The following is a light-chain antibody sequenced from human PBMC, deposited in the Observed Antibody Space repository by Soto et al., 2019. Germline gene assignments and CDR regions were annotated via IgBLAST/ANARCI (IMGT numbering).Light chain of an antibody. CDR3: SSYTNINTSACV. V-gene: IGLV2-8*01. J-gene: IGLJ1*01. Sequence: QSVLTQPPSASGSPGQSVAISCTGTSSDVGGYNYVSWYQQHPGKAPKLMIYEVNKRPSGVPDRFSGSKSGNTASLTVSGLQAEDEAEYYCSSYTNINTSACVFGTGTKVTVL. CDR1: SSDVGGYNY. CDR2: EVN.